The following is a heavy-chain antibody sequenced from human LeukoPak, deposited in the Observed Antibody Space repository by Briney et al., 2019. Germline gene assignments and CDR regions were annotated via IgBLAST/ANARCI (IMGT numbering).Heavy chain of an antibody. J-gene: IGHJ4*02. CDR3: ARDLDNWNDVPY. D-gene: IGHD1-20*01. V-gene: IGHV3-30*04. CDR1: GFTFSNYA. Sequence: PGGSLRLSCAASGFTFSNYAMSRVRQAPGKGLEWVAVISYDGSNKYYADSVKGRFTISRDNSKNTLYLQMNSLRAEDTAVYYCARDLDNWNDVPYWGQGTLVTVSS. CDR2: ISYDGSNK.